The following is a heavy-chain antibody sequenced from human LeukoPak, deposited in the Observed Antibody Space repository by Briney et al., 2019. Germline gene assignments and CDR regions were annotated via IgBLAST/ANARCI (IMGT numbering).Heavy chain of an antibody. CDR1: GFTFSSYG. Sequence: GGSLRLSCAASGFTFSSYGMHWVGQAPAKGLEWVAFIRYDGSNKYYADSVKGRFTISRDNSKNTLYLQMNSLRAEDTAVYYCASGSYLGWGQGTLVTVSS. J-gene: IGHJ4*02. CDR3: ASGSYLG. V-gene: IGHV3-30*02. D-gene: IGHD1-26*01. CDR2: IRYDGSNK.